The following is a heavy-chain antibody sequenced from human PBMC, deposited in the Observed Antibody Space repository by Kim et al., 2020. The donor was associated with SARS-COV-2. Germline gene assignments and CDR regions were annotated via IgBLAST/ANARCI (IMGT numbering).Heavy chain of an antibody. V-gene: IGHV1-69*13. CDR2: IIPIFGTA. D-gene: IGHD1-1*01. CDR1: GGTFSSYA. CDR3: ARRTGTTYYYYYYGMDV. Sequence: SVKVSCKASGGTFSSYAISWVRQAPGQGLEWMGGIIPIFGTANYAQKFQGRVTITADESTSTAYMELSSLRSEDTAVYYCARRTGTTYYYYYYGMDVWGQGTTVTVSS. J-gene: IGHJ6*02.